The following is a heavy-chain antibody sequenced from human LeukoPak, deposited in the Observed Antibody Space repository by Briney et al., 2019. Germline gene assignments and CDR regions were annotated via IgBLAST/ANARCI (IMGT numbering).Heavy chain of an antibody. J-gene: IGHJ4*02. Sequence: GGSLRLSCAASGFSFSSYTMNWARQAPGKGLEWVSSISTSSTYIYYADSLKGRFTISRDNAKNSLYLQMNSLRAEDTAVYYCASSSPSDYWGQGTLVTVSS. CDR2: ISTSSTYI. D-gene: IGHD2-2*01. CDR3: ASSSPSDY. CDR1: GFSFSSYT. V-gene: IGHV3-21*01.